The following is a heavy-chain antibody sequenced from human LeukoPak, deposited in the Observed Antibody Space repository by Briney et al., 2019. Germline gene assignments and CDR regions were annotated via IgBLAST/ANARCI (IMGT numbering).Heavy chain of an antibody. D-gene: IGHD5-18*01. V-gene: IGHV3-48*01. J-gene: IGHJ4*02. CDR1: GFTFGTNS. CDR2: ISSGGSTI. CDR3: ARDGGGYSYGVAY. Sequence: GGSLRLSCAGSGFTFGTNSMSWVRQAPGKGLERISYISSGGSTIYYADSVKGRFTISRDNAKNSLYLRMNSLRAEDTAVYYCARDGGGYSYGVAYWGQGTLVTVSS.